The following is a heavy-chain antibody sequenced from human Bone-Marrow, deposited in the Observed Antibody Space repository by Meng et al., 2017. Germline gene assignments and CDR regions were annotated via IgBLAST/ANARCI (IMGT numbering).Heavy chain of an antibody. Sequence: LQKLGSVLVMAADTLSPIVCCSSESMCSCDWGIWVGQPPGKGLEWIGEIHHSGSTYYNQSLQSRITMSVDTSKNQLYLKLSSVNAADTAVYYCARRKVGATGRAYYWYFDLWGRGTLVTVSS. CDR1: SESMCSCDW. D-gene: IGHD1-26*01. J-gene: IGHJ2*01. V-gene: IGHV4-55*01. CDR3: ARRKVGATGRAYYWYFDL. CDR2: IHHSGST.